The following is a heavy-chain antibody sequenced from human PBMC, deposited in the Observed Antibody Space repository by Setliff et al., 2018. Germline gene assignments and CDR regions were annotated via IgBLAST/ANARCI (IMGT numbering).Heavy chain of an antibody. CDR2: IIPVLGMT. D-gene: IGHD4-17*01. J-gene: IGHJ6*03. CDR1: GDPFNAYG. Sequence: GASVKVSCKASGDPFNAYGVSWVRQAPGQGLEWMGAIIPVLGMTDYAQKFQGRLTITADQSTTTVYIELSSLRFDDTALYYCARGPSPTVTPSRLIYFYHMDVWGTGTTVTVSS. V-gene: IGHV1-69*10. CDR3: ARGPSPTVTPSRLIYFYHMDV.